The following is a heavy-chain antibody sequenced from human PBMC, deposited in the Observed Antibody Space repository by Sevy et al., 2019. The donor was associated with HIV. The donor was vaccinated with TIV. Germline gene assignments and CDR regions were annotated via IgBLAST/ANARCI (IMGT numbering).Heavy chain of an antibody. D-gene: IGHD2-15*01. CDR1: GDSVSSNRAA. Sequence: LLKQSQTFSLTCVISGDSVSSNRAAWSWIRQSPSRGLEWLGRTYYRSKWYTDYAVSVKSRITINPDTSKNQVSLQLNSVTPEDTAVYYCTRGAHSLDYWGQGTLVTVSS. J-gene: IGHJ4*02. CDR2: TYYRSKWYT. CDR3: TRGAHSLDY. V-gene: IGHV6-1*01.